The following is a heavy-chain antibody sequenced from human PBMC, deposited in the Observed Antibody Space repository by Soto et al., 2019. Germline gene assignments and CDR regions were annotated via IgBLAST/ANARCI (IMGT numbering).Heavy chain of an antibody. CDR1: GGTFSSYA. V-gene: IGHV1-69*01. Sequence: QVPLVQSGAEVKKPGSSVTVSCKASGGTFSSYAIHWVRQAPGQGLEWMGGIIPMYGPAKYAQRFQGRVTITSDESTTTVYVELTSLTSQDTAVYYCARVTSMVRGVIDNWFDPWGHGPLVTVSS. D-gene: IGHD3-10*01. J-gene: IGHJ5*02. CDR2: IIPMYGPA. CDR3: ARVTSMVRGVIDNWFDP.